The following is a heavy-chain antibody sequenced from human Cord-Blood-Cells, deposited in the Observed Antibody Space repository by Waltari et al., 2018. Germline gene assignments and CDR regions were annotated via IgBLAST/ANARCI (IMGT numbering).Heavy chain of an antibody. CDR3: ARGPFFRVGALDY. CDR1: GFTVSSNY. CDR2: IYCGGST. V-gene: IGHV3-53*01. Sequence: EVQLVESGGGLIQPGGSLRLSCAASGFTVSSNYMSWVRQAPGKGLEWVSVIYCGGSTYYADSVKGRFIISRDNSKNTLYLQMNSLRAEDTAVYYCARGPFFRVGALDYWGQGTLVTVSS. D-gene: IGHD3-16*01. J-gene: IGHJ4*02.